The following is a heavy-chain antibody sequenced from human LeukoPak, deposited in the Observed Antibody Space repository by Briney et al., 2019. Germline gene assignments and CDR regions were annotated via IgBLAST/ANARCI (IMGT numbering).Heavy chain of an antibody. V-gene: IGHV1-69*05. Sequence: GASVKVSCKASGGTFSSYAISWVRQAPGQGLEWMGGIIPIFGTANYAQKFQGRVTITTDESTSTAYMELSSLRSEDTAVYYCARAGLEMATITSFDYWGQGTLVTVSS. CDR2: IIPIFGTA. J-gene: IGHJ4*02. CDR3: ARAGLEMATITSFDY. CDR1: GGTFSSYA. D-gene: IGHD5-24*01.